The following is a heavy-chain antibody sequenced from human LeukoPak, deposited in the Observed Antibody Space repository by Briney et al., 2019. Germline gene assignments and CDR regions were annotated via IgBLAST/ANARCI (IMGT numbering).Heavy chain of an antibody. CDR1: GFTFNNYA. D-gene: IGHD3-22*01. Sequence: NPGGSLRLSCAPSGFTFNNYAMSWVRQAPGKGLDWVSSISCSSSYIYYADSVKGRFNISRDNAKNSLYLQMNSLRAEDTAVYYWASRIGSYYDSSGYPGYFDYWGQGTLVTVSS. CDR3: ASRIGSYYDSSGYPGYFDY. CDR2: ISCSSSYI. V-gene: IGHV3-21*01. J-gene: IGHJ4*02.